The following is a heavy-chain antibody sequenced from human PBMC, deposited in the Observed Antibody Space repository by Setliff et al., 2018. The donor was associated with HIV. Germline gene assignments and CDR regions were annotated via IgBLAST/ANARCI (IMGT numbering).Heavy chain of an antibody. CDR3: ATDRTQTGISMVRGRLTDPARYPLDY. CDR2: INVYSGDT. J-gene: IGHJ4*02. CDR1: GYTFTDYY. D-gene: IGHD3-10*01. V-gene: IGHV1-18*04. Sequence: ASVKVSCKASGYTFTDYYIHWVRQAPGQGLEWLAWINVYSGDTNFAQRFQGRVTMTRDASTGTAYMELRNLRSDDTAVYYCATDRTQTGISMVRGRLTDPARYPLDYWGPGTLVTVSS.